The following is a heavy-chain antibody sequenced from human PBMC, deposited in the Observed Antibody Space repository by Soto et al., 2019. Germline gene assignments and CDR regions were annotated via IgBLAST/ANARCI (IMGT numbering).Heavy chain of an antibody. CDR1: GYTFTGYY. D-gene: IGHD2-15*01. CDR3: ARDRLMTPGRDYYYYYGMDV. J-gene: IGHJ6*02. V-gene: IGHV1-2*04. CDR2: INPNSGGT. Sequence: QVQLVQSGAEVKKPGASVKVSCKASGYTFTGYYMHWVRQAPGQGLEWMGWINPNSGGTNYAQKFQGWVTMTRDTSISTAYMELSRLRSDDTAVYYCARDRLMTPGRDYYYYYGMDVWGQGTTVTVSS.